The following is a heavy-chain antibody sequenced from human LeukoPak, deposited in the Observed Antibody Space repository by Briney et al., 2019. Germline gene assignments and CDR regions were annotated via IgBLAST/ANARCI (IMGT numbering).Heavy chain of an antibody. V-gene: IGHV4-31*03. CDR3: AREGGGYSGYDSYYFDY. J-gene: IGHJ4*02. CDR2: IYYSGST. Sequence: SQTLSLTCTVSGGSISSGGYYWSWIPQHPGKGLEWNGYIYYSGSTYYNPSLKSRVTISVDTSKNQFSLKLSSVTAADTAVYYCAREGGGYSGYDSYYFDYWGQGTLVTVSS. CDR1: GGSISSGGYY. D-gene: IGHD5-12*01.